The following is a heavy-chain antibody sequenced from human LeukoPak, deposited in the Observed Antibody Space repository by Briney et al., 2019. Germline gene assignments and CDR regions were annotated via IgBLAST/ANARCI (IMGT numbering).Heavy chain of an antibody. CDR1: GYTFTNYS. CDR2: VSAYADNT. Sequence: ASVKVSCKASGYTFTNYSISWVRQAPGQGLEWMGWVSAYADNTNYVQKVQGRVTMTTDTSTSTAYMELRSLRSDDTAVYYCARLRLGELSFDYWGQGTLVTVSS. D-gene: IGHD3-16*02. CDR3: ARLRLGELSFDY. J-gene: IGHJ4*02. V-gene: IGHV1-18*01.